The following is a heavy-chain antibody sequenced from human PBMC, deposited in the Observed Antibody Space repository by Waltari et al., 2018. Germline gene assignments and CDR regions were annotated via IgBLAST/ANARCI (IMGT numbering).Heavy chain of an antibody. CDR2: IYYSGST. J-gene: IGHJ5*02. CDR3: ARPITYSSSAGDWFDP. D-gene: IGHD6-6*01. Sequence: QLQLQESGPGLVKPSETLSLTCPVSGGSISSSSYYWGWIRQPPGKGLEWIGSIYYSGSTYYNPSLKSRVTISVDTSKNQFSLKLSSVTAADTAVYYCARPITYSSSAGDWFDPWGQGTLVTVSS. V-gene: IGHV4-39*01. CDR1: GGSISSSSYY.